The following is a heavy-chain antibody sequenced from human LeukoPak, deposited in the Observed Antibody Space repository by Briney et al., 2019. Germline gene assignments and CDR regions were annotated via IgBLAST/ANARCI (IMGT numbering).Heavy chain of an antibody. J-gene: IGHJ5*02. Sequence: ASVKVSCKASGYTFTGYYMHWVRQAPGQGLEWMGWINPNSGGTNYAQKFQGRVTMTRDTSISTAYMELSRLRSDDTAVYYCAREALWFGELLSEGGWSDPWGQGTLVTVSS. CDR1: GYTFTGYY. V-gene: IGHV1-2*02. CDR3: AREALWFGELLSEGGWSDP. D-gene: IGHD3-10*01. CDR2: INPNSGGT.